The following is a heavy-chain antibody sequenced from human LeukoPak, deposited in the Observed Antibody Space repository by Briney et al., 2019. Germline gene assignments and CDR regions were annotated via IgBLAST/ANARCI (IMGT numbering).Heavy chain of an antibody. CDR1: GYTFTGYY. Sequence: ASVKVSCKASGYTFTGYYMHWVRQAPGQGLEWMGWINPNSDGTNYAQKFQGRVTMTRDTSISTAYMELSRLRSDDTAVYYCARKGGLLWFGELFKSAYYFDYWGQGTLVTVSS. J-gene: IGHJ4*02. CDR2: INPNSDGT. D-gene: IGHD3-10*01. CDR3: ARKGGLLWFGELFKSAYYFDY. V-gene: IGHV1-2*02.